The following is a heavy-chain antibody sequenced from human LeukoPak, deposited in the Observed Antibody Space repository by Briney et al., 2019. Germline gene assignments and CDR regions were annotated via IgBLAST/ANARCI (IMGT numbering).Heavy chain of an antibody. Sequence: GGSLRLSCAASGFTFRNYAMSWVRQAPGKGLEWVSAISGSGANTYYADSVKGRFTISRDNSKNTVYLQMNCLRAEDTAVYYCAKSIAASKPDYWGQGTLVTVSS. CDR2: ISGSGANT. D-gene: IGHD6-13*01. CDR1: GFTFRNYA. J-gene: IGHJ4*02. V-gene: IGHV3-23*01. CDR3: AKSIAASKPDY.